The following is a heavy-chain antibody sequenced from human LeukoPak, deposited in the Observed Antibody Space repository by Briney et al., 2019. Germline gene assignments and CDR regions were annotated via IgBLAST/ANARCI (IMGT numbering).Heavy chain of an antibody. Sequence: SVKVSCKASGYTFTSYGISWVRQAPGQGLEWMGRIIPILGIANYAQKFQGRVTITADKSTSTAYMELSSLRSEDTAVYYCARASRWTAMVHDYWGQGTLVTVSS. CDR1: GYTFTSYG. D-gene: IGHD5-18*01. V-gene: IGHV1-69*04. CDR2: IIPILGIA. J-gene: IGHJ4*02. CDR3: ARASRWTAMVHDY.